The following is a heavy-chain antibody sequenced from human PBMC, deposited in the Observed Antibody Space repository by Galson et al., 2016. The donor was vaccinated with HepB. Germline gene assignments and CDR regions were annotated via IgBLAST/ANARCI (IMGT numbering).Heavy chain of an antibody. CDR3: ARDQGIRGYSYGFQPDFDF. J-gene: IGHJ4*02. CDR2: LSYDANNE. V-gene: IGHV3-30*03. D-gene: IGHD5-18*01. CDR1: GFTFSGYG. Sequence: SLRLSCAASGFTFSGYGMHWVRQAPGKGLEWVAVLSYDANNEYYTDSVKGRFTISRDNSKNTLYLQMNSLRGEDTAVYYCARDQGIRGYSYGFQPDFDFWGQGTLVTVSS.